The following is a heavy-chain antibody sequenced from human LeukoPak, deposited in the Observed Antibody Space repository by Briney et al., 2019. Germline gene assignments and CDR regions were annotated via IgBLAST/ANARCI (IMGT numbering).Heavy chain of an antibody. Sequence: PGGSLRLSCAASGFTFSSYAMHWVRQAPGKGLEWVAVISYDGSNKYYADSVKGRFTISRDNSKNALYLQMNSLRAEDTAVYYCASEAVAVPFDYWGQGTLVTVSS. V-gene: IGHV3-30*04. D-gene: IGHD6-19*01. CDR1: GFTFSSYA. CDR2: ISYDGSNK. CDR3: ASEAVAVPFDY. J-gene: IGHJ4*02.